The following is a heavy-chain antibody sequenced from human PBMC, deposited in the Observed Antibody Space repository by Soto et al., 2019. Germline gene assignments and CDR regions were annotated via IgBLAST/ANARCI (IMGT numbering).Heavy chain of an antibody. J-gene: IGHJ4*02. CDR3: ARHAPAIAISDH. V-gene: IGHV4-39*01. CDR1: GGSISSSSYY. Sequence: QLQLQESGPGLVKPSEPLSLTCTVSGGSISSSSYYWGWIRQPPGKGLEWIGSIYYRGSTYYNPALKRRVTISVDTSTNQFSLKLSSVSAADTAVYYCARHAPAIAISDHWGQGALVTVSS. D-gene: IGHD2-21*01. CDR2: IYYRGST.